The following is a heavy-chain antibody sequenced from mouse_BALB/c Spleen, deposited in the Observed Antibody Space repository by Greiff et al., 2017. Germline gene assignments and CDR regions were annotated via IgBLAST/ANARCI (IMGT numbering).Heavy chain of an antibody. V-gene: IGHV1S22*01. Sequence: LQQPGSELVRPGASVKLSCKASGYTFTSYWMHWVKQRPGQGLEWIGNIYPGSGSTNYDEKFKSKATLTVDTSSSTAYMQLSSLTSEDSAVYYCSGKGGNTGSAWDYWGQGTSVTVSS. D-gene: IGHD4-1*01. CDR1: GYTFTSYW. CDR2: IYPGSGST. J-gene: IGHJ4*01. CDR3: SGKGGNTGSAWDY.